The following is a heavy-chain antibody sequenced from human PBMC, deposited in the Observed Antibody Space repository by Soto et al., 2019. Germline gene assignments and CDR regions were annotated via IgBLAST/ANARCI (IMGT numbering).Heavy chain of an antibody. J-gene: IGHJ4*02. Sequence: PSETLSLTCGVSCHSIRSGSYWGWIRQPPGKGLEWIGSVYHSGSTHYNPSLKSRVTISVDTSKNHFSLRLTSVTAADTAIYYCARNRTGALFNYWGQGALVTVSS. CDR2: VYHSGST. CDR1: CHSIRSGSY. D-gene: IGHD1-26*01. CDR3: ARNRTGALFNY. V-gene: IGHV4-38-2*01.